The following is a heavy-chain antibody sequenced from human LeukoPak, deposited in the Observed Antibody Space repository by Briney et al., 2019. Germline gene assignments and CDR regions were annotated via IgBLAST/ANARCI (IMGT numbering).Heavy chain of an antibody. V-gene: IGHV3-30*02. D-gene: IGHD5-24*01. CDR2: IWYGGSNK. CDR1: GFTFSSYG. CDR3: AKDLEDY. Sequence: GGSLRLSCAASGFTFSSYGMHWVRQAPGKGLEWVAVIWYGGSNKYYADSVKGRFTISRDNSKNTLYLQMNSLRAEDTAVYYCAKDLEDYWGQGTLVTVSS. J-gene: IGHJ4*02.